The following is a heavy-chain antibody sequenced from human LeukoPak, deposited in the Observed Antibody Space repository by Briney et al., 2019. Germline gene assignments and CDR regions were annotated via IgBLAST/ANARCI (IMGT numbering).Heavy chain of an antibody. J-gene: IGHJ6*02. D-gene: IGHD5-12*01. CDR2: IYYSGST. Sequence: SETLSLTCAVYGGSLSGYYWSWIRQPPGKGLEWIGYIYYSGSTNYNPSLKSRVSISVDTSKNQFSLKLSSVTAADTAVYFCARATITSNFYFHYGLDVWGQGTTVTVSS. CDR1: GGSLSGYY. V-gene: IGHV4-59*01. CDR3: ARATITSNFYFHYGLDV.